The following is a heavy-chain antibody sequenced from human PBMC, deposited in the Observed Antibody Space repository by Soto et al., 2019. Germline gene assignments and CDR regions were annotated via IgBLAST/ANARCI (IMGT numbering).Heavy chain of an antibody. CDR2: INPNSGGT. CDR3: ARILYYYDSSGPFDY. J-gene: IGHJ4*02. D-gene: IGHD3-22*01. V-gene: IGHV1-2*02. Sequence: ASVKVSCKASGYIFTGYYMHWVRQAPGQGLEWMGWINPNSGGTNYAQKFQGRVTMTRDTSISTAYMELSRLRSDDTAVYYCARILYYYDSSGPFDYWGQGTLVTVSS. CDR1: GYIFTGYY.